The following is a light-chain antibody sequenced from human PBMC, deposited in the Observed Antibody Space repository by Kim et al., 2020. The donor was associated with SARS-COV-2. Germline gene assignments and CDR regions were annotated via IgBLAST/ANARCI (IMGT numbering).Light chain of an antibody. Sequence: DIQMTQSPSSLTASVGDRVIISCRASQGISNDLAWYQQKPGQVPNLLIYGASTLHSRVPSRFSGSGSGTDFTLTISSLQPEDVATYYCQKYNAAPLTFGGGTKLEI. CDR1: QGISND. CDR2: GAS. J-gene: IGKJ4*01. CDR3: QKYNAAPLT. V-gene: IGKV1-27*01.